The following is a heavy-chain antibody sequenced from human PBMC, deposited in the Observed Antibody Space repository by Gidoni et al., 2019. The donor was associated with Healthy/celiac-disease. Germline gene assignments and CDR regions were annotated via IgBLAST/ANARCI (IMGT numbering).Heavy chain of an antibody. CDR1: GFPFSSYA. Sequence: EVQLLESGGGLVQPGGSLRLPCAASGFPFSSYAMSWVRQAPGPGLEWVSAISGSGGSTYYADSVKGRFTISRDNSKNTLYLQMNSLRAEDTAVYYCAKDGVYGDYVGSDAFDIWGQGTMVTVSS. D-gene: IGHD4-17*01. J-gene: IGHJ3*02. CDR2: ISGSGGST. CDR3: AKDGVYGDYVGSDAFDI. V-gene: IGHV3-23*01.